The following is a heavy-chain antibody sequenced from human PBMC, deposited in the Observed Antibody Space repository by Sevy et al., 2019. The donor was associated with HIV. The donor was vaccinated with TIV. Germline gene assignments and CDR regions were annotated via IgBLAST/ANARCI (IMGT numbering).Heavy chain of an antibody. J-gene: IGHJ6*02. CDR1: GGTVSSFA. CDR2: IIPIFGTT. V-gene: IGHV1-69*13. D-gene: IGHD3-10*01. CDR3: ARPSYGSGRGYQNYFYYYGMDD. Sequence: ASVKVSCKASGGTVSSFALSWVRQAPGQGLEWMGGIIPIFGTTKYAQKFQGRVTIIADESTGTAYMELSSPGSEDTAVYYCARPSYGSGRGYQNYFYYYGMDDWGPGTTVTVSS.